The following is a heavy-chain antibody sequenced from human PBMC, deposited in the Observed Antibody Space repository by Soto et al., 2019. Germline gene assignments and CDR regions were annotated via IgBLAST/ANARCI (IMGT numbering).Heavy chain of an antibody. Sequence: QVQLQESGPGLVKPSETLSLTCTVSGGSVSSGSYYWSWIRQPPGKGLEWIGYMYYSGSTNYNPSLTSRVTTSVDTPKNQFSLKLSSVTAADTAVYYCARGGGNSARDAFGIWGQGTMVTVSS. CDR3: ARGGGNSARDAFGI. J-gene: IGHJ3*02. D-gene: IGHD2-21*02. V-gene: IGHV4-61*01. CDR1: GGSVSSGSYY. CDR2: MYYSGST.